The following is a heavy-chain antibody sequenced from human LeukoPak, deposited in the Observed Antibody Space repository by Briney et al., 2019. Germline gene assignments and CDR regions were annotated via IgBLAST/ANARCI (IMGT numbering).Heavy chain of an antibody. CDR3: AKRTARGNAFDT. Sequence: GGSLRLSCEGSGFIFCDYALNWVRQAPGKGLEWVSSIAGSSGYISYADSVKGRFTISRDNAKKSLYLQMTSLTAEDTAEYHCAKRTARGNAFDTWGQGTVVTVSS. CDR1: GFIFCDYA. V-gene: IGHV3-21*04. CDR2: IAGSSGYI. J-gene: IGHJ3*02. D-gene: IGHD2-21*02.